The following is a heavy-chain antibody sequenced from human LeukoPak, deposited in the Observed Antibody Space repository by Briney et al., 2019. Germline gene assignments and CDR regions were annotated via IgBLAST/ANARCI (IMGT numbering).Heavy chain of an antibody. CDR3: ARDGAAATDYAFDI. Sequence: GGSLRLSCAASGFTFSSYSMNWVRQAPGKGLEWVPSISSSSYIYYADSVKGRFTISRDNAKNSLYLQMNSLRAEDTAVYYCARDGAAATDYAFDIWGRGTMVTVSS. CDR2: ISSSSYI. V-gene: IGHV3-21*01. J-gene: IGHJ3*02. CDR1: GFTFSSYS. D-gene: IGHD6-25*01.